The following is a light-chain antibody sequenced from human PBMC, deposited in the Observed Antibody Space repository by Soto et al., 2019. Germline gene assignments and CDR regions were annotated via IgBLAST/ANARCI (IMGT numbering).Light chain of an antibody. CDR3: HHYET. V-gene: IGKV3-11*01. Sequence: EIVFTQSPATLSLSPGARATLSCRASQSVSSYLAWYQQKPCHAPRLLIYDASNRATGIPAMFSGSGSGTEFTLTISRLEPEDVTVYYCHHYETFGQGTKLDIK. CDR2: DAS. J-gene: IGKJ1*01. CDR1: QSVSSY.